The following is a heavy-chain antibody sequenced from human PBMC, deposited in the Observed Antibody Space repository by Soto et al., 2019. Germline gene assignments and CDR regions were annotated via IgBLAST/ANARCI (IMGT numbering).Heavy chain of an antibody. CDR1: GGSFNPQF. CDR3: ASGVREYSTAPPHF. Sequence: QVQLVQSGAEVKKPGSSVRVSCKAFGGSFNPQFINGCEQAPGQELEWVGLIIPVFGTTKYAQHFQGRVTITADDSTATAFLEVSSLRSDDTAVYYCASGVREYSTAPPHFWGQGTLVSVSS. CDR2: IIPVFGTT. J-gene: IGHJ4*02. D-gene: IGHD5-18*01. V-gene: IGHV1-69*01.